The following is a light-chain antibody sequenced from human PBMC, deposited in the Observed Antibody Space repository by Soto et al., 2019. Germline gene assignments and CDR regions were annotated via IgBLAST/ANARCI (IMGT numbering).Light chain of an antibody. CDR3: SSYAGSNNVV. J-gene: IGLJ2*01. CDR1: SSDVGGSNY. Sequence: QSALTQPPSASGSPGQSVTISCTGTSSDVGGSNYVSWYQQHPGKAPKLMIYEVIKRPSGVPDRFSGSKSGNTASLTVSGLQAEDEADYYCSSYAGSNNVVFGGGTKVTVL. V-gene: IGLV2-8*01. CDR2: EVI.